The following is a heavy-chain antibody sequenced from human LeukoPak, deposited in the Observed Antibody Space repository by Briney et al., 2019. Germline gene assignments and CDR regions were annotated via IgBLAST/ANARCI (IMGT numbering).Heavy chain of an antibody. V-gene: IGHV1-45*02. Sequence: ASVKVSCKASGYTFTYRYLHWVRQAPGQALEWMGWITPFNGNINYAQKFQDRVTITRDRSMSTAYMELSSLRSEDTAMYYCASKVAGGEDDAFDIWGQGTMVTVSS. J-gene: IGHJ3*02. CDR3: ASKVAGGEDDAFDI. CDR1: GYTFTYRY. CDR2: ITPFNGNI. D-gene: IGHD6-19*01.